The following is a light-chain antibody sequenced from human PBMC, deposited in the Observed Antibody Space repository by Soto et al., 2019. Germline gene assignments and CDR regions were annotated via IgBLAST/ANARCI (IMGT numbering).Light chain of an antibody. V-gene: IGKV3D-20*01. J-gene: IGKJ3*01. Sequence: EIVLTQSPATLSLSPGERATLSCGASQSVSSSYLAWYQQKPGLAPRLLIYAASSRATGIPDRFSGSGSGTDSTLTISRLEPEDFAVYCRQQNGSSPCTFGPGTKVDIK. CDR3: QQNGSSPCT. CDR2: AAS. CDR1: QSVSSSY.